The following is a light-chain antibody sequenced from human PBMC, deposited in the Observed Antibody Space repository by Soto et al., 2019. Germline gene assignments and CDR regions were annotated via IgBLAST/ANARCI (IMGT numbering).Light chain of an antibody. V-gene: IGKV3-11*01. CDR2: GSF. CDR1: PSVDNY. J-gene: IGKJ5*01. CDR3: QKRNIWPPVT. Sequence: EILLPQSPATLSLSPGERATLSCRAIPSVDNYISWYQQKPGQAPRLLIYGSFNRATGIPATFSGSTSGTDFTLTINTLEAEDFAVYYCQKRNIWPPVTFGQGTRLEIK.